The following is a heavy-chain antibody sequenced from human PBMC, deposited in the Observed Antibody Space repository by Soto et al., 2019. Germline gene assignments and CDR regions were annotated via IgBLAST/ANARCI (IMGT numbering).Heavy chain of an antibody. Sequence: QVQLVQSGAELKKPGASVKVSCKAPRYIFTAYFMHWVRQAPGQGLEWMGWINPNNGATHYGLSFHGRVTMTRDTSISTAYMELSSLRSDDTAVYYCASHDPGARFDPWGQGTLVIVSS. V-gene: IGHV1-2*02. D-gene: IGHD1-1*01. CDR1: RYIFTAYF. CDR2: INPNNGAT. CDR3: ASHDPGARFDP. J-gene: IGHJ5*02.